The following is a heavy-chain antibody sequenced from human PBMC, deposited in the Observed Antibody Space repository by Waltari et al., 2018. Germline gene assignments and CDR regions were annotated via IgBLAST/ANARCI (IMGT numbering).Heavy chain of an antibody. CDR3: ARASITTPGCFDN. J-gene: IGHJ4*02. CDR2: ITFGGSRT. Sequence: EVQLVESGGGLFQRGGSLRLSCAASGFTFSNYWVPWVRQAPGKGLVWVCNITFGGSRTAEAASVEGRFTISRDNAKNTLYLQMDSLRADDTAVYYCARASITTPGCFDNWGQGALVTVSS. D-gene: IGHD5-12*01. CDR1: GFTFSNYW. V-gene: IGHV3-74*01.